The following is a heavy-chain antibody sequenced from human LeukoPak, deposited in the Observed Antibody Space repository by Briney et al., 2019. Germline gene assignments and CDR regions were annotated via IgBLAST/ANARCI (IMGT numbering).Heavy chain of an antibody. V-gene: IGHV3-30-3*01. CDR2: ISYDGSNK. J-gene: IGHJ6*02. CDR3: AREGCSSTSCYAWDYYYGMDV. CDR1: GFTFSSYA. Sequence: GGSLRLSCAASGFTFSSYAMHWVRQAPGKGLEWVAVISYDGSNKYYADSVKGRFTISRDNSKNTLYLQMNSLRAEGTAVYYCAREGCSSTSCYAWDYYYGMDVWGQGTTVTVSS. D-gene: IGHD2-2*01.